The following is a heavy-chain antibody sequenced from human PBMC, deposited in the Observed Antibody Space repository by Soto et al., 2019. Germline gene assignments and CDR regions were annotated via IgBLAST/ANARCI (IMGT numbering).Heavy chain of an antibody. Sequence: VSVKVSCKASGCTFTSYTLHWVRHAPVGGLEWMGWLNAGNGNTKSSLKFQDRVTFTRDTSATTAYMELRSLRIEDAAVYYCAREVGYCSDGSCYTYFHDWGQGTPVTVSS. J-gene: IGHJ1*01. CDR2: LNAGNGNT. D-gene: IGHD2-15*01. CDR1: GCTFTSYT. CDR3: AREVGYCSDGSCYTYFHD. V-gene: IGHV1-3*01.